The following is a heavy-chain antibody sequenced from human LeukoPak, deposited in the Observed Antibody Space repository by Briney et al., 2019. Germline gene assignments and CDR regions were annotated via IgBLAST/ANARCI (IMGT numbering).Heavy chain of an antibody. CDR2: ITNDGGGT. CDR3: ARDRGVVAFDI. Sequence: RGSLRLSCSVSGLTFNNYAMHWVRQAPGKTLEFVSSITNDGGGTKYADSVKGRFTISRDNSKNSLYLQMNSLRAEDTAVYYCARDRGVVAFDIWAQGTIVTVSS. CDR1: GLTFNNYA. J-gene: IGHJ3*02. D-gene: IGHD2-15*01. V-gene: IGHV3-64*04.